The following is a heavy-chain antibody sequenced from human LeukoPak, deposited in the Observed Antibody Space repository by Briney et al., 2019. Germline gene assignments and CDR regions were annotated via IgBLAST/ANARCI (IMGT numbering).Heavy chain of an antibody. J-gene: IGHJ5*01. CDR1: GFTFTNFW. V-gene: IGHV3-74*01. D-gene: IGHD1-1*01. Sequence: GGSLRLSCAASGFTFTNFWMNWVRQTPGKGLTWVSRIQTDGSTRYAESVKGRFTISRDNAKNTVYLQINTLSAEDTAIYYCARGLHWNDFNWFDSWGQGTLVTVSS. CDR2: IQTDGST. CDR3: ARGLHWNDFNWFDS.